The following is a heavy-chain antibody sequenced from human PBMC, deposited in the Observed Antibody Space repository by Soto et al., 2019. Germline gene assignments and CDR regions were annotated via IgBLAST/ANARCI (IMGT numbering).Heavy chain of an antibody. CDR1: GGTFSSYA. J-gene: IGHJ5*02. CDR3: ASNTLAAAGTSWFDP. Sequence: GASVKVSCKAPGGTFSSYAISWVRQAPGQGLEWMGGIIPIFGTANYAQKFQGRVTITADESTSTAYMELSSLRSEDTAVYYCASNTLAAAGTSWFDPWGQGTLVTVSS. D-gene: IGHD6-13*01. V-gene: IGHV1-69*13. CDR2: IIPIFGTA.